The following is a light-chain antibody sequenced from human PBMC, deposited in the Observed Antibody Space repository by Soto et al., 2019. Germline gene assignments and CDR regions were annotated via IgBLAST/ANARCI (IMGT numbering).Light chain of an antibody. CDR3: QQRSVWPPIT. CDR2: DST. V-gene: IGKV3-11*01. CDR1: QSIHTS. Sequence: VLTQSPATLSLSPGERATLSCRASQSIHTSLAWYQQKPGQPPRLVVYDSTLRANGVPDRFGGSRSGTEFTLTINNLEPEDFAVYYCQQRSVWPPITFGQGTRLEI. J-gene: IGKJ5*01.